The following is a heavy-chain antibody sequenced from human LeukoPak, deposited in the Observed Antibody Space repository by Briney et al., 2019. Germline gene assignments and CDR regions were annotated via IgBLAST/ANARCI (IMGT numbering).Heavy chain of an antibody. CDR1: GYTFTSYD. CDR3: ATGLLPIVVVPAARYYYYGMDV. CDR2: MNPNSGNT. D-gene: IGHD2-2*01. V-gene: IGHV1-8*01. J-gene: IGHJ6*02. Sequence: ASVKVSCKASGYTFTSYDINWVRQATGQGLEWMGWMNPNSGNTGYAQKFQGRVTMTRNTSISTAYMELSSLRSEDTAVYYCATGLLPIVVVPAARYYYYGMDVWGQGTTVTVSS.